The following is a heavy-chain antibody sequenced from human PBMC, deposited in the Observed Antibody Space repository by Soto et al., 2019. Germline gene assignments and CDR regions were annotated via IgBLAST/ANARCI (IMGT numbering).Heavy chain of an antibody. CDR1: GFTFGSYE. Sequence: EMQLAESGGGLVQPGGSLRLSCVASGFTFGSYEMNWVRQAPGKGLEWISYISSSGGAIYYPDSVRGRFTISRDNAKNSLYLQMNSLRAEDTAVYYCARESCGSFSCSTRQGMDVWGQGTTITVSS. CDR3: ARESCGSFSCSTRQGMDV. D-gene: IGHD2-2*01. J-gene: IGHJ6*02. CDR2: ISSSGGAI. V-gene: IGHV3-48*03.